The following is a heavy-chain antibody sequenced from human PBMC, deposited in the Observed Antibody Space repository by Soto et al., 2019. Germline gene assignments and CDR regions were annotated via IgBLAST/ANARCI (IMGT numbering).Heavy chain of an antibody. CDR3: AREVYYYYYGMDV. CDR1: GDSVSSNSAA. V-gene: IGHV6-1*01. Sequence: SQTLSLTCAISGDSVSSNSAALNLIKQSPSRGLEWLGRTYYRSKWYNDYAVSVKSRITINPDTSKNQFSLQLNSVTPEDTAVYYCAREVYYYYYGMDVWGQGTTVTVSS. J-gene: IGHJ6*02. CDR2: TYYRSKWYN.